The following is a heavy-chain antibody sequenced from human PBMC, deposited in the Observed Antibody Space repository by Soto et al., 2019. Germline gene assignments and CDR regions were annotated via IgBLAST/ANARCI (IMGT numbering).Heavy chain of an antibody. V-gene: IGHV3-11*01. D-gene: IGHD1-26*01. Sequence: QVQLVESGGGLVKPGGSLRLSCAASGFTFSDYYMSWIRQAPGKGLEWVSYIGRSGSNIHYADSVKGRFTISRDNAKNSRYLKMNGLRAEDTAVYYCARDWGGGSYAYWGQGTLVTVSS. CDR2: IGRSGSNI. J-gene: IGHJ4*02. CDR1: GFTFSDYY. CDR3: ARDWGGGSYAY.